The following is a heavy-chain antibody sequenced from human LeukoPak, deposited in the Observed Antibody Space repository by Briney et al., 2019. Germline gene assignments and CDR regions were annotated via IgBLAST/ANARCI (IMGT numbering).Heavy chain of an antibody. Sequence: ASVKVSCKASGYTFTSYYMHWVRQAPGQGLEWMGIINPSGGSTSYAQKFQGRVTMTRDTSTSTAYMELRSPRSDDTAVYFCARHFYGSGTYYHFDYWGQGTLVTVSS. J-gene: IGHJ4*02. CDR2: INPSGGST. CDR3: ARHFYGSGTYYHFDY. D-gene: IGHD3-10*01. CDR1: GYTFTSYY. V-gene: IGHV1-46*01.